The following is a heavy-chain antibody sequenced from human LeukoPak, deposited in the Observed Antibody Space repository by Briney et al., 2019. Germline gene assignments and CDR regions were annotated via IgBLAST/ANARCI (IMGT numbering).Heavy chain of an antibody. CDR3: ARHDGSNNLDY. CDR2: IYYSGST. V-gene: IGHV4-39*01. D-gene: IGHD1/OR15-1a*01. J-gene: IGHJ4*02. Sequence: SETLSLTCTVSGGSISSGSYYWGWIRQPPGKGLEWVGSIYYSGSTYYNPSLKSRVTISVDTSKKQFSLKLHSVTAADTAVYYCARHDGSNNLDYWGQGTLVTVSS. CDR1: GGSISSGSYY.